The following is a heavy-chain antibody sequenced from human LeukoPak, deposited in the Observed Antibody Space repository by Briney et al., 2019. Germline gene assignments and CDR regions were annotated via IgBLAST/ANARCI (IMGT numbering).Heavy chain of an antibody. D-gene: IGHD6-19*01. J-gene: IGHJ4*02. Sequence: GGSLRLSCAASGFTVSSNYMSWVRQAPGKGLEWVSVIYSGGSTYYADSVKGRFTISRDNSKNTLYLQMNSLRAEDTAVYYCARGRRSGRYVYFDYWGQGTLVTVSS. V-gene: IGHV3-66*02. CDR1: GFTVSSNY. CDR2: IYSGGST. CDR3: ARGRRSGRYVYFDY.